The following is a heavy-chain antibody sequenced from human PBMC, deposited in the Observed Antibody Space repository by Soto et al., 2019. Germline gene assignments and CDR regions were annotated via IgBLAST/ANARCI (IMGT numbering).Heavy chain of an antibody. Sequence: QVQLVESGGGVVQPGRSLRLSCAASGLTFITYGMHWVRQAPGKGLEWVAVIWYDGSNKYYADSVKGRFTISRDNSKNTLYLQMDSLRAEDMGVYYCTRDWNHYFDYWGQGTLVTVSS. J-gene: IGHJ4*02. V-gene: IGHV3-33*01. D-gene: IGHD1-1*01. CDR1: GLTFITYG. CDR3: TRDWNHYFDY. CDR2: IWYDGSNK.